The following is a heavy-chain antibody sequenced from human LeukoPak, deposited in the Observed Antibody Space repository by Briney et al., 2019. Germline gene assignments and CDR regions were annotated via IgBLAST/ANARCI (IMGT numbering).Heavy chain of an antibody. V-gene: IGHV4-61*05. Sequence: SETLSLTCTVSGGSISSSSYYWGWIRQPPGKGLEWIGYIYYSGSTNYNPSLKSRVTISVDTSKNQFSLKLSSVTAADTAVYYCARYSSGLDYWGQGTLVTVSS. CDR2: IYYSGST. J-gene: IGHJ4*02. CDR3: ARYSSGLDY. D-gene: IGHD6-19*01. CDR1: GGSISSSSYY.